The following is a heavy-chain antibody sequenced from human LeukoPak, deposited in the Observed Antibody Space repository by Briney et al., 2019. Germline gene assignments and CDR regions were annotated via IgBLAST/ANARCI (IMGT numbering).Heavy chain of an antibody. CDR3: ARDAGGANWGSPGFDY. D-gene: IGHD7-27*01. Sequence: SQTLSLTCTVSGGSISSGDYYWSWIRQPAGKGLEWIGYIYYSGSTYYNPSLKSRVTISVDTSKNQFSLKLSSVTAADTAVYYCARDAGGANWGSPGFDYWGQGTLVTVSS. J-gene: IGHJ4*02. V-gene: IGHV4-30-4*01. CDR1: GGSISSGDYY. CDR2: IYYSGST.